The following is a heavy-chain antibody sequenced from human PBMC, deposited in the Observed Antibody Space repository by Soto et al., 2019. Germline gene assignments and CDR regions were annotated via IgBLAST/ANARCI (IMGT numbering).Heavy chain of an antibody. CDR3: ARVDTAMVFDY. Sequence: SETLSLTCTVSGGSSSSSSYYWGWIRQPPGKGLEWIGSIYYSGSTYYNPSLKSRVTISVDTSKNQFSLKLSSVTAADTAVYYCARVDTAMVFDYWGQGTLVTVSS. J-gene: IGHJ4*02. D-gene: IGHD5-18*01. CDR2: IYYSGST. V-gene: IGHV4-39*01. CDR1: GGSSSSSSYY.